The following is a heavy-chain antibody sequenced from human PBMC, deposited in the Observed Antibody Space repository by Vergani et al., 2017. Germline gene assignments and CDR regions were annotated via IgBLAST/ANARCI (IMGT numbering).Heavy chain of an antibody. J-gene: IGHJ4*02. CDR3: AKVPRSTLSAAASR. CDR1: GFTFSSYA. CDR2: ISGSGGST. Sequence: EVQLLESGGGLVQPGGSLGLSCAASGFTFSSYAMSWVRQAPGKGLEWVSAISGSGGSTYYADSVKGRFTISRDNSKNTLYLQMNSLRAEDTAVYYCAKVPRSTLSAAASRWGQGTLVTVSS. D-gene: IGHD6-13*01. V-gene: IGHV3-23*01.